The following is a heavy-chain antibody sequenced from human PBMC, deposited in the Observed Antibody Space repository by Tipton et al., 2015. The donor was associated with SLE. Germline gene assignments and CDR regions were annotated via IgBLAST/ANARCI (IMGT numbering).Heavy chain of an antibody. CDR1: GYTFSDYD. Sequence: QLVQSGAEVKKPGASVKVSCKASGYTFSDYDMHWVRQAPGQGLEWMGWINPYSGGSNYAQKFHGRVTMTRDTSISTAYMELSRLTSDDTAVYYCARQRGIVAAGADFQHWGQGTLVTVSS. V-gene: IGHV1-2*02. CDR2: INPYSGGS. D-gene: IGHD6-13*01. CDR3: ARQRGIVAAGADFQH. J-gene: IGHJ1*01.